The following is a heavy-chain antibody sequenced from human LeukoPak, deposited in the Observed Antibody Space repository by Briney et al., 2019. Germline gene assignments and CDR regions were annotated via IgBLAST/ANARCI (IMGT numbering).Heavy chain of an antibody. CDR3: ARASGRTVTTYYYYYYMDV. D-gene: IGHD4-17*01. J-gene: IGHJ6*03. CDR1: GYTFTSYY. CDR2: INPSGGST. V-gene: IGHV1-46*01. Sequence: ASVKVSCKASGYTFTSYYMHWVRQAPGQGLEWMGIINPSGGSTSYAQKFQGRVTMTRDMSTSTVYMELSSLRSEDTAVYYCARASGRTVTTYYYYYYMDVWGKGTTVTVSS.